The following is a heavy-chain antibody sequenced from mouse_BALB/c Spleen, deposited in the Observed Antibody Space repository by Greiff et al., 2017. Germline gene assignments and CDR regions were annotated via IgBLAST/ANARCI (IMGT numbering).Heavy chain of an antibody. CDR1: GYAFTNYW. Sequence: VQLQQSGAELVRPGTSVKISCTASGYAFTNYWLGWVKQRPGHGLEWIGDIYPGSGNTYYNEKFKGKATLTADKSSSTAYMQLSSLTSEDSAVYFCARRAMDYWGQGTSVTVSS. CDR2: IYPGSGNT. V-gene: IGHV1-63*01. J-gene: IGHJ4*01. CDR3: ARRAMDY.